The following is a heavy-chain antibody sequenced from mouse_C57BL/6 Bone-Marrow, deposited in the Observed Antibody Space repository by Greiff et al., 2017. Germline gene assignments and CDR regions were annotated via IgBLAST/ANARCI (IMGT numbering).Heavy chain of an antibody. D-gene: IGHD1-1*01. CDR3: TTSLITTVDY. J-gene: IGHJ2*01. CDR1: GFNIKDDY. CDR2: IDPENGDT. Sequence: EVKLMESGAELVRPGASVKLSCTASGFNIKDDYMHWVKKRPEQGLEWIGWIDPENGDTEYASKFQGKATITADTSSNTAYLQLSSLTSEDTAVYYCTTSLITTVDYWGQGTTLTVSS. V-gene: IGHV14-4*01.